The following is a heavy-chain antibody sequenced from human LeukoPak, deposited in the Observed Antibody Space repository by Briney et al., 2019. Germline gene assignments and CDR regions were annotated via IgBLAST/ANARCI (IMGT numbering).Heavy chain of an antibody. V-gene: IGHV3-30*02. CDR1: GFTFSSYA. CDR3: ANSLEGYYGSGSYPYYYYYMDV. CDR2: IRYDGSNK. Sequence: PGGSLRLSCAASGFTFSSYAMHWVRQAPGKGLEWVAFIRYDGSNKYYADSVKGRFTISRDNSKNTLYLQMNSLRAEDTAVYYCANSLEGYYGSGSYPYYYYYMDVWGKGTTVTISS. J-gene: IGHJ6*03. D-gene: IGHD3-10*01.